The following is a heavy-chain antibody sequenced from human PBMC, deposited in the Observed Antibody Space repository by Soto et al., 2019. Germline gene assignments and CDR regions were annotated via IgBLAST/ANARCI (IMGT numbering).Heavy chain of an antibody. V-gene: IGHV3-53*01. D-gene: IGHD6-13*01. Sequence: EVQLVESGGGLIQPGGSLRLSCAASGFTVSSNYMSWVRQAPGKGLERVSVIYSGGSTYYADSVKGRFTISRDNSKNTLYLQMNSLRAEDTAVYYCARAVGSSWYYYYGMDVWGQGTTVTVSS. CDR2: IYSGGST. CDR1: GFTVSSNY. J-gene: IGHJ6*02. CDR3: ARAVGSSWYYYYGMDV.